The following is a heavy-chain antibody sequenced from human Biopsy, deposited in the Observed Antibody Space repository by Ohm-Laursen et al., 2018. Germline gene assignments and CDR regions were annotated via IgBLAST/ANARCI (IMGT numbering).Heavy chain of an antibody. J-gene: IGHJ4*02. CDR2: ISASGNHI. CDR3: ARDGEAKYYKHGVCPSDF. V-gene: IGHV3-21*01. D-gene: IGHD2-8*01. Sequence: SLRLSCAAPGFDFSDYSMSWVRQAPGKGLEWVSSISASGNHIYYTDSVKGRFTVSRDNGKNSVYLQMNSLRVEDTAVYYCARDGEAKYYKHGVCPSDFWGQGTLVTVSS. CDR1: GFDFSDYS.